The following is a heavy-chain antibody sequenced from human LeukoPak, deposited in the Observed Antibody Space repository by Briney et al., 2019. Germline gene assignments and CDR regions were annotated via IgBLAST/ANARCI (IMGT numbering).Heavy chain of an antibody. Sequence: ASVKVSCKASGYTFTSYGISWVRQAPGQGLEWMGWMSAYNGNTNYAQKLQGRVTMTTDTSTSTAYMELRSLRSDDTAVYYCARGVITIFGVVIIPFDYWGQGTLVTVSS. CDR1: GYTFTSYG. CDR3: ARGVITIFGVVIIPFDY. CDR2: MSAYNGNT. J-gene: IGHJ4*02. D-gene: IGHD3-3*01. V-gene: IGHV1-18*01.